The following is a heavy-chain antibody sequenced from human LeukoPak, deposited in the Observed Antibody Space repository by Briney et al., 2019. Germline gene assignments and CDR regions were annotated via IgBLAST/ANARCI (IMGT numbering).Heavy chain of an antibody. CDR3: AKDTYYYGSGSYPPNYYYYGMDV. D-gene: IGHD3-10*01. J-gene: IGHJ6*02. Sequence: PGRSLRLSCAASGFTFDDYAMHWVRQAPGKGLEWVSGISWNSGSIGYADSVKGRFTISRDNAKNSLYLQMNSLRAEDTALYYCAKDTYYYGSGSYPPNYYYYGMDVWAQGTTVTVSS. V-gene: IGHV3-9*01. CDR2: ISWNSGSI. CDR1: GFTFDDYA.